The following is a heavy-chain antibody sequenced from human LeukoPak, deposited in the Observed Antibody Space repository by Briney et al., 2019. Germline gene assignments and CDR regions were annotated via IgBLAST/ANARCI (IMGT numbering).Heavy chain of an antibody. J-gene: IGHJ5*02. D-gene: IGHD5-18*01. Sequence: ASVKVSCKVSGYTLTELSMHWVRQAPGKGLEWMGGFDPEDDETIYAQKFQGRVTMTRDTSTSTVYMELSSLRSEDTAVYYCARGGYSYGKGPNWFDPWGQGTLVTVSS. CDR1: GYTLTELS. CDR3: ARGGYSYGKGPNWFDP. CDR2: FDPEDDET. V-gene: IGHV1-24*01.